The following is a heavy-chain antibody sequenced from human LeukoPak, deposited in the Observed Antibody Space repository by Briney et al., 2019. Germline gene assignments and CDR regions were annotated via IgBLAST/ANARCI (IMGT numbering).Heavy chain of an antibody. CDR3: ARDSSGWSVDY. CDR1: GFTFSDYY. Sequence: GGSLRLSCAASGFTFSDYYMSWIRQAPGKGLEWVSFISSTSSYIKDADSVKGRFTISRDNAKQSLYLQMNSLRAEDTAVYYCARDSSGWSVDYWGQGTLVTVFS. J-gene: IGHJ4*02. D-gene: IGHD6-13*01. V-gene: IGHV3-11*05. CDR2: ISSTSSYI.